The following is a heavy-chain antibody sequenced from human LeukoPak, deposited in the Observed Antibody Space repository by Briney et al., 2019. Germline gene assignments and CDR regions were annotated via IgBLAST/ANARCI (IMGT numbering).Heavy chain of an antibody. D-gene: IGHD3-22*01. J-gene: IGHJ4*02. Sequence: GGSLRLSCGVSGVTFSSHGMNWVRQAPGKGLEWVSYISSSSSTIYYADSVKGRFTISRDNAKNSLYLQMNSLRAEDTAVYYCARGSTYYDSSGQVPFDYWGQGTLVTVSS. CDR1: GVTFSSHG. CDR2: ISSSSSTI. CDR3: ARGSTYYDSSGQVPFDY. V-gene: IGHV3-48*01.